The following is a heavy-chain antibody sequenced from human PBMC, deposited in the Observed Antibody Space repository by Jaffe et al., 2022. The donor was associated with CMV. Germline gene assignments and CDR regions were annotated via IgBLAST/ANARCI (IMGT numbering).Heavy chain of an antibody. CDR3: AKHTSGALNTPHGVDV. Sequence: EVQLVESGGGLVQPGRSLRLSCTTSGFTFGDYAMDWVRQAPGKGLEWVSGISYNSGTIGYADSVKGRFTISRDNAESTLYLQMNSLRPEDTAFYYCAKHTSGALNTPHGVDVWGQGTTVTVSS. CDR2: ISYNSGTI. J-gene: IGHJ6*02. D-gene: IGHD6-25*01. CDR1: GFTFGDYA. V-gene: IGHV3-9*01.